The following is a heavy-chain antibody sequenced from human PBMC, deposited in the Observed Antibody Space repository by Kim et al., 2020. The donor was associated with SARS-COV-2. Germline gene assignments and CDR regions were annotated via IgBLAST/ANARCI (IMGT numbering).Heavy chain of an antibody. D-gene: IGHD3-16*01. CDR2: ISSSSSTI. Sequence: GGSLRLSCAASGFTFSSYSMNWVRQAPGKGLEWVSYISSSSSTIYYADSVKGRFTISRDNAKNSLYLQMNSLRYEDTAVYYCARDPAKVTFGGVMGAYYYGMDVWGQGTTVTVSS. CDR3: ARDPAKVTFGGVMGAYYYGMDV. J-gene: IGHJ6*02. V-gene: IGHV3-48*02. CDR1: GFTFSSYS.